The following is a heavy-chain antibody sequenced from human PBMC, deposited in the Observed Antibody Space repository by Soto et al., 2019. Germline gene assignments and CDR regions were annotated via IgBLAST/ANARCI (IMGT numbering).Heavy chain of an antibody. CDR3: ARGPAGRADFRYCSGGSCYRFYFDY. Sequence: PSETLSLTCAVYGGSFSGYYWSWIRQPPGKGLEWIGEINHSGSTNYNPSLKSRVTISVDTSKNQFSLKLSSVTAADTAVYYCARGPAGRADFRYCSGGSCYRFYFDYWGQGTLVTVSS. V-gene: IGHV4-34*01. CDR1: GGSFSGYY. J-gene: IGHJ4*02. CDR2: INHSGST. D-gene: IGHD2-15*01.